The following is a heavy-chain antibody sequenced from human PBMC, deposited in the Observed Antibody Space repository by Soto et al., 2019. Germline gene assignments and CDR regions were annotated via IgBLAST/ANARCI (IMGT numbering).Heavy chain of an antibody. D-gene: IGHD1-1*01. CDR1: GGTFSSYT. V-gene: IGHV1-69*02. J-gene: IGHJ4*02. CDR2: IIPILGIA. Sequence: QVQLVQSGAEVKKPGSSVKVSCKASGGTFSSYTISWVRQAPGQGLEWMGRIIPILGIANYAQKFQGRVTITADKSTSTGYRELSSLRSEDTAVYYCARALSYRNEELVDIDYWGQGTLVTVSS. CDR3: ARALSYRNEELVDIDY.